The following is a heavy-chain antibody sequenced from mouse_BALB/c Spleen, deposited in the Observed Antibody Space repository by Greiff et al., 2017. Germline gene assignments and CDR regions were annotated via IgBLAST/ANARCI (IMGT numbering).Heavy chain of an antibody. CDR2: IWSGGST. CDR1: GFSLTSYG. Sequence: VKVVESGPGLVQPSQSLSITCTVSGFSLTSYGVHWVRQSPGKGLEWLGVIWSGGSTDYNAAFISRLSISKDNSKSQVFFKMNSLQANDTAIYYCARYGNPVYYYAMDYWGQGTSVTVSS. D-gene: IGHD2-1*01. CDR3: ARYGNPVYYYAMDY. V-gene: IGHV2-2*02. J-gene: IGHJ4*01.